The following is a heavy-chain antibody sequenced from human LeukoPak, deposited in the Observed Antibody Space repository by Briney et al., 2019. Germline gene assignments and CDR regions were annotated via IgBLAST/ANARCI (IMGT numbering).Heavy chain of an antibody. J-gene: IGHJ4*02. CDR1: GGTFSSYA. CDR2: MNPNSGNT. Sequence: ASVKVSCKASGGTFSSYAISWVRQAPGQGLEWMGWMNPNSGNTGYAQKFQGRVTMTRNTSISTAYMELSSLRSEDTAVYYCARNPTVTEYYFDYWGQGTLVTVSS. CDR3: ARNPTVTEYYFDY. V-gene: IGHV1-8*02. D-gene: IGHD4-17*01.